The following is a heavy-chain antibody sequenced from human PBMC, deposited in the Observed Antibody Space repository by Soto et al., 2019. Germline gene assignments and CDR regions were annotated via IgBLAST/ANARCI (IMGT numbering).Heavy chain of an antibody. D-gene: IGHD1-1*01. CDR3: ARIVPPGTDIDY. CDR1: GGSISSGDYY. V-gene: IGHV4-30-4*01. Sequence: SETLSLTCTVSGGSISSGDYYWSWIRQPPGKGLEWIGYIYFSGSTYYNPSLKSRVTISVDTSKNQFSLKLSSVTAADTAVYYCARIVPPGTDIDYWGQGTLVTVSS. J-gene: IGHJ4*02. CDR2: IYFSGST.